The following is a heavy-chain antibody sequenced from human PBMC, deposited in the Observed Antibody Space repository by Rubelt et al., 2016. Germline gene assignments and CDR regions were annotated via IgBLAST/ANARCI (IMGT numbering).Heavy chain of an antibody. V-gene: IGHV3-23*04. CDR1: GFTFSSYA. Sequence: EVQLVESGGGAVQPGRSLRLSCAASGFTFSSYAMHWVRQVPGKGLLWVSRINGDGSSTTYADSVKGRFTISRDNSKNTLYLEMNSLGAEDTALYYCAKTAAAGTSPVDYWGQGTLVTVSS. CDR3: AKTAAAGTSPVDY. D-gene: IGHD6-13*01. CDR2: INGDGSST. J-gene: IGHJ4*02.